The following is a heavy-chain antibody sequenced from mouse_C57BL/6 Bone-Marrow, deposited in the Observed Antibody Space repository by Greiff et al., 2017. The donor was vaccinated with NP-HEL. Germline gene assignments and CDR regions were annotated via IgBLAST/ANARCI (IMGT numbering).Heavy chain of an antibody. CDR1: GYTFTSYW. CDR2: IDTSDSET. J-gene: IGHJ3*01. Sequence: QVQLQQPGAELVRPGSSVKLSCKASGYTFTSYWMHWVKQRPIQGLEWIGNIDTSDSETHYNQKFKDKATLTVDKSSSTAYMQLSSLTSEDSAVYYCARVYGSSPWFAYWGQGTLVTVSA. CDR3: ARVYGSSPWFAY. V-gene: IGHV1-52*01. D-gene: IGHD1-1*01.